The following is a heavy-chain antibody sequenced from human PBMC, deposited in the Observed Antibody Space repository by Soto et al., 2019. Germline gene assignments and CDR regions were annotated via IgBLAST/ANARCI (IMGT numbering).Heavy chain of an antibody. V-gene: IGHV4-4*07. D-gene: IGHD6-19*01. CDR2: IFGSGST. Sequence: PSETLSLTCTVSGDSFSDFYWTWIRQPAGKGLEWIGRIFGSGSTNYNPSFQSRVAMSVDTSRKQFSLNMNSVTAADTAVYYCARERSSGWYYFDYWGQGMLVTVS. CDR3: ARERSSGWYYFDY. J-gene: IGHJ4*01. CDR1: GDSFSDFY.